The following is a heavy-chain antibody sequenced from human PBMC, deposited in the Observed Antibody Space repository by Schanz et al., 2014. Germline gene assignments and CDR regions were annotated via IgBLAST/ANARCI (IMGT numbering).Heavy chain of an antibody. CDR3: ARAFGGYDPAGALDY. Sequence: QLQLVQSGAEVKKPGSSVKVSCKLSGGTFSSYTISWMRQAPGQGLEWMGRISAYNGHTDYAQKLQGRVTMTAGPSTSTAYMDLRSLRSDDTAVYYCARAFGGYDPAGALDYWGQGTLVTVSS. J-gene: IGHJ4*02. D-gene: IGHD5-12*01. V-gene: IGHV1-18*01. CDR2: ISAYNGHT. CDR1: GGTFSSYT.